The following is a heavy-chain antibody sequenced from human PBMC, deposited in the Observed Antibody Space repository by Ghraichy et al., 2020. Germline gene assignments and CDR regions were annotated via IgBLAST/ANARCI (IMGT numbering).Heavy chain of an antibody. CDR1: GFTFDDYA. CDR2: ISGDGGST. J-gene: IGHJ6*03. V-gene: IGHV3-43*02. D-gene: IGHD2-2*02. CDR3: AKDTEEFVVVPAAIDYYYYYMDV. Sequence: SCAASGFTFDDYAMHWVRQAPGKGLEWVSLISGDGGSTYYADSVKGRFTISRDNSKNSLYLQMNSLRTEDTALYYCAKDTEEFVVVPAAIDYYYYYMDVWGKGTTVTVSS.